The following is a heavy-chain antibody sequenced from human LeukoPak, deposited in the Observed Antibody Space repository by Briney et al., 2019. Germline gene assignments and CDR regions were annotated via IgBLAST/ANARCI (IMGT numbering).Heavy chain of an antibody. D-gene: IGHD4-17*01. V-gene: IGHV4-4*07. CDR1: GGSINSYY. CDR2: IYTSGST. CDR3: ARDGDDDYGDMCYFDY. J-gene: IGHJ4*02. Sequence: PSETLSLTCTASGGSINSYYWSWIRQPAGKGLEWIGRIYTSGSTNYNPSLKRRVTMSVDTSKNQFSLKLSSVTAADTAVYYCARDGDDDYGDMCYFDYWGQGTLVTVSS.